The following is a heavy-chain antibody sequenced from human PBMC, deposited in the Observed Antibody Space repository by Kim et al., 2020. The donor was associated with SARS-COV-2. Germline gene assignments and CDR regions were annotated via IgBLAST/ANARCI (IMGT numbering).Heavy chain of an antibody. CDR1: GFTFSSYW. D-gene: IGHD3-3*01. Sequence: GGSLRLSCAASGFTFSSYWMSWVRQAPGKGLEWVANIKQDGSEKYYVDSVKGRFTISRDNAKNSLYLQMNSLRAEDTAVYYCARGGTYYDFWSGYLYYYYYYGMDVWGQGTTVTVSS. CDR2: IKQDGSEK. V-gene: IGHV3-7*01. CDR3: ARGGTYYDFWSGYLYYYYYYGMDV. J-gene: IGHJ6*02.